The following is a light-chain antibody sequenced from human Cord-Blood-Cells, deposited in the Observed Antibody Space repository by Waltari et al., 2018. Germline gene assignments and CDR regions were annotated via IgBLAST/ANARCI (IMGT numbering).Light chain of an antibody. CDR1: QSVSSY. J-gene: IGKJ2*01. CDR3: QQRSNWYT. Sequence: DIVLTQSPAPLSFTPGERAPLSCRASQSVSSYLAWYQQKPGQASRLLIYDASNRATGIPARFSGSGSGTDFTLTISSLEPEDFAVYYCQQRSNWYTFGQGTKLEIK. V-gene: IGKV3-11*01. CDR2: DAS.